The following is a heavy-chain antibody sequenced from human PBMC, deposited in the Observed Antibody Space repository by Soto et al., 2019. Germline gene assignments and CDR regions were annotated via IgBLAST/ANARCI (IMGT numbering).Heavy chain of an antibody. CDR3: ARQVHPLQPTDF. CDR2: IYYYGPT. D-gene: IGHD6-13*01. Sequence: LSLTCDVSNDSISSHYWNWIRQSPERGLEWIGIIYYYGPTKYNPSLKSRATISADTSKNQFSLRLTSVTAADTAVYYCARQVHPLQPTDFWGREPWSPSPQ. J-gene: IGHJ4*02. CDR1: NDSISSHY. V-gene: IGHV4-59*08.